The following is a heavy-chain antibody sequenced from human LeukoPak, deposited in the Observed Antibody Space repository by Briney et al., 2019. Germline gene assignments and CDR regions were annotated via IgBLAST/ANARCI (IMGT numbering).Heavy chain of an antibody. Sequence: QPEGSLRLSCAASGFAFSTFALSWVRQSPVRGLEWVAATSGNGAKTFYADSVKGRFTISRDNSKNTLYLQMTSLRVGDAAVYYCVKDLAYAFDKWGQGTLVTVSS. V-gene: IGHV3-23*01. CDR1: GFAFSTFA. CDR3: VKDLAYAFDK. CDR2: TSGNGAKT. D-gene: IGHD3-3*02. J-gene: IGHJ4*02.